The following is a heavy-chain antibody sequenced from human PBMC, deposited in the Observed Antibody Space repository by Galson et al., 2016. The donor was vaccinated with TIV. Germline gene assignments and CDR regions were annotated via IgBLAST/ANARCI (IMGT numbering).Heavy chain of an antibody. Sequence: SLRLSCAASGFTFSDYFMIWIRQTPEKGLEWVSHISGSGSTIYYADSVRGRLSISRDNAKNSLCLQLNNLRVDDTAVYYCATIAVAGTRIYWGQGTLVTVSS. CDR3: ATIAVAGTRIY. V-gene: IGHV3-11*01. CDR2: ISGSGSTI. J-gene: IGHJ4*02. D-gene: IGHD6-19*01. CDR1: GFTFSDYF.